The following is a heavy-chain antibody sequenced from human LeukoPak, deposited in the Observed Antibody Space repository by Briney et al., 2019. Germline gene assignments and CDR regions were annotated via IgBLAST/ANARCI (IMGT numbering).Heavy chain of an antibody. CDR2: IYYSGST. D-gene: IGHD5-24*01. CDR3: ARDGGSGAFDI. CDR1: GGSISSYY. J-gene: IGHJ3*02. Sequence: PSETLSLTCTVSGGSISSYYWSWIRQHPGKGLEWIGYIYYSGSTYYNPSLRSRVTISVDTSKTHFSLKLSSVTAADTALYYCARDGGSGAFDIWGQGTMVTVSS. V-gene: IGHV4-59*06.